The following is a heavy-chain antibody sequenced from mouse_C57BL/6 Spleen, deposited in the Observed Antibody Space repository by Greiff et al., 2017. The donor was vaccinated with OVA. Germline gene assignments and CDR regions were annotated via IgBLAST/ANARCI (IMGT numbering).Heavy chain of an antibody. CDR3: AATNWDEYFDY. J-gene: IGHJ2*01. V-gene: IGHV1-64*01. Sequence: QVQLQQPGAELVKPGASVKLSCKASGYTFTSYWMHWVKQRPGQGLEWIGMIHPNSGSTNYNEKFKSKATLTVDKSSSTAYMQLSSLTSEDSAVYYCAATNWDEYFDYWGQGTTLTVSS. CDR2: IHPNSGST. CDR1: GYTFTSYW. D-gene: IGHD4-1*01.